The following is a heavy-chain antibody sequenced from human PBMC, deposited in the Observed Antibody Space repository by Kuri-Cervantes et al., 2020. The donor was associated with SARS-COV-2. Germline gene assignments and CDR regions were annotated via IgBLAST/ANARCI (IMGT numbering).Heavy chain of an antibody. V-gene: IGHV3-7*03. D-gene: IGHD5-18*01. CDR1: GFTFSNSW. CDR3: ARESRYVYGEFDF. J-gene: IGHJ4*02. Sequence: GESLKISCAASGFTFSNSWMSWVRQVPGKGLEWVANIKQRGNEKYYVDSVKGRFTISRDNAQNSLYLEMNSLRGEDTAVYYCARESRYVYGEFDFWGQGTLVTVSS. CDR2: IKQRGNEK.